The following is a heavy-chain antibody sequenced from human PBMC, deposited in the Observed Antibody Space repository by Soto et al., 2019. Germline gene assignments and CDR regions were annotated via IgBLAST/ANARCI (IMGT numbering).Heavy chain of an antibody. V-gene: IGHV3-23*01. D-gene: IGHD2-8*01. CDR3: ARESKWYGGQYFQY. J-gene: IGHJ1*01. CDR1: GFTFKYCA. CDR2: ISGSGDKT. Sequence: EVQLLQSGGGLAQPGTSLRLSCAASGFTFKYCAMTWVRQAPGKGLEWVSTISGSGDKTDYADSVKGRFRVSRDNSKDTLYLQMDSLRADDTALYYCARESKWYGGQYFQYWGQGTLVTVSS.